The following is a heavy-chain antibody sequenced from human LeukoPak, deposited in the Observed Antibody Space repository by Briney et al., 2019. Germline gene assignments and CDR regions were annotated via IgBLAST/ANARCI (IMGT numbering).Heavy chain of an antibody. CDR3: AKDAHRTMVRGVIPYFDY. Sequence: SGGSLRLSCAAPGFTLTGYWMSWVRQAPGKGLEWVANIKQDGSEKYYMDSVKGRFTISRDNSKNTLYLQMNSLRAEDTAVYYCAKDAHRTMVRGVIPYFDYWGQGTLVTVSS. CDR2: IKQDGSEK. CDR1: GFTLTGYW. D-gene: IGHD3-10*01. J-gene: IGHJ4*02. V-gene: IGHV3-7*01.